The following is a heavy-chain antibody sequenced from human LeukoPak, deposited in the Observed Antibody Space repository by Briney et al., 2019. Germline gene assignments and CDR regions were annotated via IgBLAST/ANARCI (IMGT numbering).Heavy chain of an antibody. V-gene: IGHV3-23*01. CDR2: ISGSGGST. D-gene: IGHD6-19*01. Sequence: PGGSLRLSCAASGFTFSSYAMSWVRQAPGKGLEWVSAISGSGGSTYYADSVKGRFTISRDNSKNTLYLQMNSLRAEDTAVYYCAKGPNSSGWYFSTAYFDYWGQGTLVTVSS. CDR1: GFTFSSYA. CDR3: AKGPNSSGWYFSTAYFDY. J-gene: IGHJ4*02.